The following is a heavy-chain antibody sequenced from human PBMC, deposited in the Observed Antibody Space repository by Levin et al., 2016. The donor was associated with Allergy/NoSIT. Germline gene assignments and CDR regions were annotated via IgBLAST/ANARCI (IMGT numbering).Heavy chain of an antibody. CDR2: IYYSGSA. V-gene: IGHV4-30-4*01. Sequence: SETLSLTCTVSGGSISSGDYYWSWIRQPPGKGLEWIGYIYYSGSAYYNPSLKSRSTISVDTSKNQFSLKLTSVTAADTAVYYCAREVNQPKIDSDAFDLWGQGTTVTVSS. D-gene: IGHD2-2*01. CDR1: GGSISSGDYY. J-gene: IGHJ3*01. CDR3: AREVNQPKIDSDAFDL.